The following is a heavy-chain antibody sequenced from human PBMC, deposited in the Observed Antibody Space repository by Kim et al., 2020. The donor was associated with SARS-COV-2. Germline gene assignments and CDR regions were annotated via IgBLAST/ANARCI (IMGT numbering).Heavy chain of an antibody. Sequence: IYYEDSWGGRFTIYRDNDKNSLFLQMNSLRAEDTAVYYCARGPNYSPFDYWGQGTLVTVSS. J-gene: IGHJ4*02. CDR2: I. D-gene: IGHD4-4*01. V-gene: IGHV3-48*03. CDR3: ARGPNYSPFDY.